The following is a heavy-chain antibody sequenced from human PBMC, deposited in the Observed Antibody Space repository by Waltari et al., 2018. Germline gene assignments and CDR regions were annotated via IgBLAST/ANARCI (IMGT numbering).Heavy chain of an antibody. CDR1: GFGISYFW. CDR3: TRDWRHMAFDY. J-gene: IGHJ4*02. D-gene: IGHD1-1*01. CDR2: IDGDGTTT. Sequence: EIHLLESGGGLVQPGGSLRLSCTGSGFGISYFWMHWVRLTPGKGLLGVSRIDGDGTTTTYADSVKGRFTISRDNAKNTVYLDMSSLRVEDTAVYFCTRDWRHMAFDYWGQGTRVTVSS. V-gene: IGHV3-74*01.